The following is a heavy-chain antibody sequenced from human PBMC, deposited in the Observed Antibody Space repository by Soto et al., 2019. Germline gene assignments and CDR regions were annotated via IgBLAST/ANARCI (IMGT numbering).Heavy chain of an antibody. CDR1: GCSISDYY. Sequence: LETLSLTCTVSGCSISDYYWSWIRQPPGKGLEWIGYIYYSGSTNYNPSLKSRVTISVDTSKNQFSLKLSSVTAADTAVYYYARDKITGLFDYWGQGTLVTVSS. J-gene: IGHJ4*02. D-gene: IGHD2-8*02. CDR2: IYYSGST. V-gene: IGHV4-59*12. CDR3: ARDKITGLFDY.